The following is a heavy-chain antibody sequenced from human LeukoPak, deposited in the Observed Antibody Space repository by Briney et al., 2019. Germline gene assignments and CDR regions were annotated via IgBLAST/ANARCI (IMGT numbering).Heavy chain of an antibody. J-gene: IGHJ6*03. D-gene: IGHD1-1*01. CDR3: ARHEVQLAGTSSYYYYYMDV. CDR2: IYPGDSDT. CDR1: GYSFTSYW. Sequence: GESLQISCKGSGYSFTSYWIGWVRQMPGKGLEWMGIIYPGDSDTRYSPSFQGQVTISADKSISTAYLQWSSLKASDTAMYYCARHEVQLAGTSSYYYYYMDVWGKGTTVTVSS. V-gene: IGHV5-51*01.